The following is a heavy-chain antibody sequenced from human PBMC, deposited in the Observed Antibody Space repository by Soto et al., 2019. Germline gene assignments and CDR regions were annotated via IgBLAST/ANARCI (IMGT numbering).Heavy chain of an antibody. J-gene: IGHJ4*02. Sequence: QVQLVESGGGVVQPGRSLRLSCAASGFTFSSYGMHWVRQAPGKGLEWVAVISYDGSNKYYADSVKGRFTISRDNSKNTLYLQMNSLRAEDTAVYYCADGTTLLYWGQGTLVTVSS. CDR3: ADGTTLLY. CDR1: GFTFSSYG. D-gene: IGHD1-7*01. V-gene: IGHV3-30*03. CDR2: ISYDGSNK.